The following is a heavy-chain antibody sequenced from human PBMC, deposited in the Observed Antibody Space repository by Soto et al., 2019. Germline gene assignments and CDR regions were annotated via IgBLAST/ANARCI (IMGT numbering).Heavy chain of an antibody. CDR3: ARLATGYSSSWYSTEYFQH. J-gene: IGHJ1*01. D-gene: IGHD6-13*01. CDR1: GYSFTSYW. CDR2: IYPGDSDT. V-gene: IGHV5-51*01. Sequence: GESLRISCKGSGYSFTSYWIGWVRQMPGKGLEWMGIIYPGDSDTRYSPSFQGQVTISADKSISTAYLQWSSLKASDTAMYYCARLATGYSSSWYSTEYFQHWGQGTLVTVS.